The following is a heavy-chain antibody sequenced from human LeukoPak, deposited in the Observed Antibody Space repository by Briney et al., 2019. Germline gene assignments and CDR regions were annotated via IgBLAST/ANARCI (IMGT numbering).Heavy chain of an antibody. CDR1: GFTFSSYG. Sequence: PGRSLRLSCAASGFTFSSYGMHWVRQAPGKGLEWVAVIWYDGSNKYYADSVKGRFTISRDNSKNTLYLQMNSLRAEDTAMYYCARGGYSYGHDAFDIWGQGTMVTVSS. CDR2: IWYDGSNK. CDR3: ARGGYSYGHDAFDI. J-gene: IGHJ3*02. D-gene: IGHD5-18*01. V-gene: IGHV3-33*01.